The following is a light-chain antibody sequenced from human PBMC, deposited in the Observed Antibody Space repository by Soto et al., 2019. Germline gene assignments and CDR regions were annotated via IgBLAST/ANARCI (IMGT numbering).Light chain of an antibody. CDR2: GAS. CDR3: QQRFDWPKIT. J-gene: IGKJ1*01. CDR1: QSVSSD. Sequence: EIVMTQSPSTLSVSPGERATLPCRASQSVSSDLAWYHQKPGQAPRLLIYGASNRATGIPARFSGSGSGTDFTLTISSLEPEDFGVFYCQQRFDWPKITFGQGTKVDIK. V-gene: IGKV3-11*01.